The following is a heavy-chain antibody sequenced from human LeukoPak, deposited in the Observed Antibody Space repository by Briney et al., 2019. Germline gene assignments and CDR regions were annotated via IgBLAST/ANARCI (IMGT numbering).Heavy chain of an antibody. D-gene: IGHD5-24*01. CDR1: GFTFSSYE. Sequence: GGSLRLSCAASGFTFSSYEMNWVRQAPGKGLEWVSYIYSSGSNIYYADSVKGRFTISRDNAKNSLYLQMNSLRAEDTAVYYCAREGGDGYNVGLDYWGQGTLVTVSS. V-gene: IGHV3-48*03. J-gene: IGHJ4*02. CDR3: AREGGDGYNVGLDY. CDR2: IYSSGSNI.